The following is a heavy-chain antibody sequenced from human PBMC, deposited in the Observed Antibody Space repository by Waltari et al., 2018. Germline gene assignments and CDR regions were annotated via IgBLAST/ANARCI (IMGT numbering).Heavy chain of an antibody. V-gene: IGHV3-11*01. CDR1: RYTVSDYH. Sequence: QVRLVKSGRGVCKSRGSLRLPRAAQRYTVSDYHMTWIRPAPGKGLEWISYISSSGDTTYYADSVKGRFTISRDNAKNSLFLQMNSLRAEDTAVYYCARGRYSSSPWGQGTPVTVSS. D-gene: IGHD6-6*01. J-gene: IGHJ5*02. CDR2: ISSSGDTT. CDR3: ARGRYSSSP.